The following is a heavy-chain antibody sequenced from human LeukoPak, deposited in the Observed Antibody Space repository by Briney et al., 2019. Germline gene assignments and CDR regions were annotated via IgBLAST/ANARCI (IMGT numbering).Heavy chain of an antibody. D-gene: IGHD2-2*01. Sequence: PGGSLRLSCAASGFTFSSYAMSWVRQAPGKGLEWVSAISGSGGSTYYADSVKGRFTISRDNSKNTLYLQMNSLRAEDTAVYYCAKVRRIVNCSSTSRYFGYYFDYWGQGTLVTVSS. V-gene: IGHV3-23*01. J-gene: IGHJ4*02. CDR3: AKVRRIVNCSSTSRYFGYYFDY. CDR1: GFTFSSYA. CDR2: ISGSGGST.